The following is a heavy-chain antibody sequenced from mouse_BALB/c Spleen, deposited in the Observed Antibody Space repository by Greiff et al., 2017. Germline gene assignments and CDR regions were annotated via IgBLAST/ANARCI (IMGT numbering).Heavy chain of an antibody. J-gene: IGHJ3*01. D-gene: IGHD1-1*01. CDR3: ASGYYGSSWFAY. CDR2: ISYSGST. V-gene: IGHV3-2*02. Sequence: EVKLLESGPGLVKPSQSLSLTCTVTGYSITSDYAWNWIRQFPGNKLEWMGYISYSGSTSYNPSLKSRISITRDTSKNQFFLQLNSVTTEDTATYYCASGYYGSSWFAYWGQGTLVTVSA. CDR1: GYSITSDYA.